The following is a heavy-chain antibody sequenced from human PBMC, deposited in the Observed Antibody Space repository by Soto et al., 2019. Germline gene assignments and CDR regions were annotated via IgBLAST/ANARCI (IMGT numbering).Heavy chain of an antibody. CDR2: IWYDGSNK. V-gene: IGHV3-33*01. CDR1: GFTFSSYG. D-gene: IGHD6-19*01. J-gene: IGHJ4*02. CDR3: ARDPAVAAGYFDY. Sequence: QVQLVESGGGVVQPGRSLRLSCAASGFTFSSYGMHWVRQAPGKGLEWVAVIWYDGSNKYYADSVKGRFTISRDNSKNTLYLQMNSLRAEVTAVYYCARDPAVAAGYFDYWGQGTLVTVSS.